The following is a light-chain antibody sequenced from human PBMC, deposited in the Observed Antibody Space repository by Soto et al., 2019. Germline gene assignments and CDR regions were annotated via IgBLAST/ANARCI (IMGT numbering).Light chain of an antibody. V-gene: IGKV1-39*01. J-gene: IGKJ1*01. CDR2: AAS. CDR3: QQSYSTPRP. Sequence: DIQMTQSPSSLSASVRDRVTITCRASQSISSSLNWYQQKPGKAPKLLIYAASSLQSGAASRFSGSESGTDFNLTISSLQPEDFAPYYRQQSYSTPRPFGHGTKVEIK. CDR1: QSISSS.